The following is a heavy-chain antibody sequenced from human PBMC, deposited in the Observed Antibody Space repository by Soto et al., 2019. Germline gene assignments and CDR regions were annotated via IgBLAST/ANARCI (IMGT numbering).Heavy chain of an antibody. J-gene: IGHJ6*02. CDR1: GYTFTSYG. V-gene: IGHV1-18*04. D-gene: IGHD3-9*01. CDR2: ISAYNGNS. CDR3: ARDRGNYDRYYYYGMDV. Sequence: QVQLVQSGAEVKKPGASVKVSCKASGYTFTSYGISWVRQAPGQGLEWMGWISAYNGNSNYAQKLQGRVTMTTDTSTSTAYMELRSLRSDDTAVYYCARDRGNYDRYYYYGMDVWGQGTTVTVSS.